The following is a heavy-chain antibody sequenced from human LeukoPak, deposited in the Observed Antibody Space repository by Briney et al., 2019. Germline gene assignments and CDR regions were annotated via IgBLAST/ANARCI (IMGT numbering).Heavy chain of an antibody. V-gene: IGHV3-74*01. D-gene: IGHD6-19*01. CDR1: GFTFSNYW. CDR3: AKGGWYAFSFNWFDP. Sequence: PGGSLRLSCAASGFTFSNYWMHWVRQAPGKGLVWVSRINGDGRSTTYADSVKGRFTISRDNSKNTLYLQMNSLRAEDTAVYYCAKGGWYAFSFNWFDPWGQGTLVTVSS. CDR2: INGDGRST. J-gene: IGHJ5*02.